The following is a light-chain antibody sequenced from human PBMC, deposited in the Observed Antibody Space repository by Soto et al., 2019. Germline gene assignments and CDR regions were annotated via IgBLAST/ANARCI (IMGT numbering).Light chain of an antibody. Sequence: EIVLTQSPGTLSSSPGERATLSCRASQTVTSNYLAWYQQKPGQARRLLFVGASIMATGLPDRFSGGGSGTDFTLAISRLEPEDFAVYYCQQYGTSPGTFGQGTKVEVK. CDR1: QTVTSNY. CDR2: GAS. CDR3: QQYGTSPGT. J-gene: IGKJ1*01. V-gene: IGKV3-20*01.